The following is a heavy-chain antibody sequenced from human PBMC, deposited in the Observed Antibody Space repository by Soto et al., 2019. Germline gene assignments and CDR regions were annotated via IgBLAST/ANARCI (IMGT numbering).Heavy chain of an antibody. CDR1: GFTFSSYA. CDR2: ISGSGGST. Sequence: GGSLRLSCAASGFTFSSYAMSWVRQAPGKGLEWVSAISGSGGSTYYADSVKGRFTISRDNSKNTLYLQMNSLRAEDTAVYYCAKAPDMTTVGGWFDPWGQGTLVTVSS. J-gene: IGHJ5*02. V-gene: IGHV3-23*01. CDR3: AKAPDMTTVGGWFDP. D-gene: IGHD4-17*01.